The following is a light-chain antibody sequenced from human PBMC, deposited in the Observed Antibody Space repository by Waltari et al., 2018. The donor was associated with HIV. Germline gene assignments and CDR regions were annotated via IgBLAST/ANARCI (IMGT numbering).Light chain of an antibody. V-gene: IGLV7-43*01. Sequence: QTVVTQEPSLTVSPGGTVTLTCASSTGALTSGNYPHWFQQQPGHAPRSLIYSTNKKHPWTPARVAGALLGGKAGLTLSGVQPEDEAEYYCRLYYVGQRYGCGTGTKVTVL. CDR3: RLYYVGQRYG. CDR1: TGALTSGNY. CDR2: STN. J-gene: IGLJ1*01.